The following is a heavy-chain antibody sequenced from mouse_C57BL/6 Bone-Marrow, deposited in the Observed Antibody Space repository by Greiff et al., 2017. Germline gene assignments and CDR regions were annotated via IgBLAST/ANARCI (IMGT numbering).Heavy chain of an antibody. CDR1: GYTFTSYW. CDR3: ERGIYYDYDVPFFFDY. D-gene: IGHD2-4*01. CDR2: IHPNSGST. Sequence: QVQLQQPGAELVKPGASVKLSCKASGYTFTSYWMHWVKQRPGQGLEWIGMIHPNSGSTNYNEKFKSKATLTADKSSSTAYMQLSSLTSEDSAVYYCERGIYYDYDVPFFFDYWGQGTTLTVAS. V-gene: IGHV1-64*01. J-gene: IGHJ2*01.